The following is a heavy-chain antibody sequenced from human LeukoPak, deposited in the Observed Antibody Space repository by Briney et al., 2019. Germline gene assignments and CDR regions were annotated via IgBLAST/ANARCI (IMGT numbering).Heavy chain of an antibody. CDR2: INPSGGNT. CDR1: GYTFTRYY. Sequence: GASVKVSCKASGYTFTRYYMHWVRQAPGQGLEWMGIINPSGGNTNYAQKSQGRVTMTRDMSTSTVYMELRSLRSDDTAVYYCASSDSSGYGAFDIWGQGTMVTVSS. D-gene: IGHD3-22*01. J-gene: IGHJ3*02. CDR3: ASSDSSGYGAFDI. V-gene: IGHV1-46*01.